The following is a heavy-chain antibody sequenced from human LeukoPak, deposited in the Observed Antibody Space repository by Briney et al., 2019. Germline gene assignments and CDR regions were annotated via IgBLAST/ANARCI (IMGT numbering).Heavy chain of an antibody. Sequence: GGSRRLSCAASGFTFSNYAMTWVRQAPGKGLQWVSTITDSGGGTYYADSVKGRFTISRDNSKNTLYLQMNSLRPEDTAVYYCAKEFSATPRAAAQTGDAFDVWGRGTMVTVSS. CDR1: GFTFSNYA. CDR3: AKEFSATPRAAAQTGDAFDV. J-gene: IGHJ3*01. CDR2: ITDSGGGT. V-gene: IGHV3-23*01. D-gene: IGHD7-27*01.